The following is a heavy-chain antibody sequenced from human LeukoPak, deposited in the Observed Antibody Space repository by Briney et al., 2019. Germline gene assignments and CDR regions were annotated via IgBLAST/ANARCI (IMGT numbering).Heavy chain of an antibody. Sequence: GASVKVSCKASGKTFSNYYLDWVRQAPGQGLDWMGVLNPTGGSTDYAEKFQGRVTMTRDTSTRTVYMELSNLGSEDTAVYYCASSVVSAVAFDYWGQGILVTVSS. CDR1: GKTFSNYY. D-gene: IGHD2-2*01. J-gene: IGHJ4*02. V-gene: IGHV1-46*01. CDR3: ASSVVSAVAFDY. CDR2: LNPTGGST.